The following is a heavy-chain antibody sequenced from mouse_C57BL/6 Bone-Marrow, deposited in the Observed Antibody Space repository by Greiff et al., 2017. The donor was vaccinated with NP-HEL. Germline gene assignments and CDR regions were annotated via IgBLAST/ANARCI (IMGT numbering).Heavy chain of an antibody. Sequence: QVQLKESGPELVKPGASVKISCKASGYAFSSSWMNWVKQRPGKGLEWIGRIYPGDGDTNYNGKFKGKATLTADKSSSTAYMQLSSLTSEDSAVYFCAVVKEYFDVWGTGTTVTVSS. J-gene: IGHJ1*03. V-gene: IGHV1-82*01. CDR3: AVVKEYFDV. CDR2: IYPGDGDT. D-gene: IGHD1-1*02. CDR1: GYAFSSSW.